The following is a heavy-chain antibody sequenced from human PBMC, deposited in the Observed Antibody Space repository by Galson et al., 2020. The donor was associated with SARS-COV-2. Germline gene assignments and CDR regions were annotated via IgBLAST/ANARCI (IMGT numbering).Heavy chain of an antibody. V-gene: IGHV3-21*01. CDR3: ARHKQWRAD. D-gene: IGHD6-19*01. J-gene: IGHJ4*02. Sequence: GESLKISCAASGFTFSSYSMNWVRQAPGKGLEWVSSISSSSSYIYYADSVKGRFTISRDNAKNSLYLQMNSLRAEDTAVYYCARHKQWRADWGQGTLVTVSS. CDR2: ISSSSSYI. CDR1: GFTFSSYS.